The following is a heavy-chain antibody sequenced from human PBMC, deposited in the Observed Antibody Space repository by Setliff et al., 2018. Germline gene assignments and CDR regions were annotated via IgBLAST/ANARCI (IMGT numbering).Heavy chain of an antibody. Sequence: LRLSCVVSGLTVSNDFMGWVRQAPGKGLEWVSVIYNIGETRYADSVKGRFTISRDKSKNTLYLHLSSLRVEDTGVYYCTTSLRWESDGGVDSWGQGTLVTVSS. CDR3: TTSLRWESDGGVDS. V-gene: IGHV3-53*01. J-gene: IGHJ4*02. CDR2: IYNIGET. D-gene: IGHD1-26*01. CDR1: GLTVSNDF.